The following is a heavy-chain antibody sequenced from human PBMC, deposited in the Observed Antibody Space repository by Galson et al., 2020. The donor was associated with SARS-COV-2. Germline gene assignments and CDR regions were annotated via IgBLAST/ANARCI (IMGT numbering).Heavy chain of an antibody. CDR3: ARDTSTFDI. D-gene: IGHD2-2*01. CDR1: GFTLSSYG. CDR2: LRYDGSNE. Sequence: GESLKISCAASGFTLSSYGMHWVRQAPGKGLEWLALLRYDGSNEYYIDSVKGRFTISRDTPRNTPYLQMNSLRVEDTAVYYCARDTSTFDIWGQGTMVTVSS. V-gene: IGHV3-30*02. J-gene: IGHJ3*02.